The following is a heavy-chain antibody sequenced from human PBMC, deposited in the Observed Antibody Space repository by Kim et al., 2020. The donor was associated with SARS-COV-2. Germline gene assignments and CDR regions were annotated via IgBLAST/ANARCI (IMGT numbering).Heavy chain of an antibody. Sequence: GESLKISCKGSGYRFTSYWIGWVRQMPGKGLEWMGIIYPVDSDTRYSPSFQGQVTISVDKSISTAYLQWSSLKASDTAMYYCARRSQLAHVPFDYWGQGTLVTVSS. J-gene: IGHJ4*02. CDR3: ARRSQLAHVPFDY. D-gene: IGHD2-2*01. CDR1: GYRFTSYW. CDR2: IYPVDSDT. V-gene: IGHV5-51*01.